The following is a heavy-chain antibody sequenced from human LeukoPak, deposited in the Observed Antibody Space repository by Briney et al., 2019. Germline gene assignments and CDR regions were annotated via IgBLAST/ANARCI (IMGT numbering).Heavy chain of an antibody. CDR1: GVSIGSYY. Sequence: SETLSLTCTVSGVSIGSYYCSWIRQPPGKGLEWIGYIYHSGSTNYNPSLKSRVTISVDTSKNQFSLKLSSVTAADTAVYYCARLHYDSSGYYYFDYWGQGTLVTVSS. CDR3: ARLHYDSSGYYYFDY. CDR2: IYHSGST. J-gene: IGHJ4*02. D-gene: IGHD3-22*01. V-gene: IGHV4-59*01.